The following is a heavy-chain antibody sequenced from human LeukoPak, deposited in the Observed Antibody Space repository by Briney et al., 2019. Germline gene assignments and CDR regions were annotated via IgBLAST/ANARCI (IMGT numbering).Heavy chain of an antibody. V-gene: IGHV1-69*05. CDR2: IIPIFGTA. D-gene: IGHD1-26*01. CDR1: GGTFSSYA. Sequence: SVKVSCKASGGTFSSYAVSWVRQAPGQGLEWMGGIIPIFGTANYAQKFQGRVTITTDESTSTAYMELSSLRSEDTAVYYCARAELVGAAYDYWGQGTLVTVSS. CDR3: ARAELVGAAYDY. J-gene: IGHJ4*02.